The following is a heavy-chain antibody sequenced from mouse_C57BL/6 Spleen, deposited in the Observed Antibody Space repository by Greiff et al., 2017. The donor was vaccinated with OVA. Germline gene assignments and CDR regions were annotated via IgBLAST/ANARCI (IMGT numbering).Heavy chain of an antibody. J-gene: IGHJ2*01. V-gene: IGHV1-26*01. D-gene: IGHD4-1*01. Sequence: VQLQQSGPELVKPGASVKISCKASGYTFTDYYMNWVKQSHGKSLEWIGDINPNNGGTSYNQKFKGKATLTVDKSSSTAYMELRSLTSEDSAVYYCARVRITGYFDYWGQGTTLTVSS. CDR2: INPNNGGT. CDR1: GYTFTDYY. CDR3: ARVRITGYFDY.